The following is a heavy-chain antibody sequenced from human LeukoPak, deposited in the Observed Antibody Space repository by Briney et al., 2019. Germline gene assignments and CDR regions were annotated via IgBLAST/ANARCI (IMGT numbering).Heavy chain of an antibody. CDR3: AKVTYYDFWINYYYYMDV. CDR1: GFTFSSYA. D-gene: IGHD3-3*01. CDR2: ISGSGGST. V-gene: IGHV3-23*01. Sequence: GGSLRLSCAASGFTFSSYAMSWVRQAPGKGLEWVSAISGSGGSTYYADSVKGRFTISRDNSKKTLYLQMNRLRAEDTALYYCAKVTYYDFWINYYYYMDVWGKGTTVTVSS. J-gene: IGHJ6*03.